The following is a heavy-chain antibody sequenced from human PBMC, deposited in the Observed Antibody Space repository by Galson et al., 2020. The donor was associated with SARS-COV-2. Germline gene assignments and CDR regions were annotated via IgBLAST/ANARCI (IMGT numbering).Heavy chain of an antibody. V-gene: IGHV4-39*01. J-gene: IGHJ4*02. Sequence: ASETLSLTCTVSGGSISSSSYYWGWIRQPPGKGLEWVGSIYYSGTTYYNPSLKSRVTISVDTSKNQFSLKLSSVTAADTAVYYCARRVSWSYYCDYWGQGTLVTVSS. CDR3: ARRVSWSYYCDY. D-gene: IGHD3-10*01. CDR1: GGSISSSSYY. CDR2: IYYSGTT.